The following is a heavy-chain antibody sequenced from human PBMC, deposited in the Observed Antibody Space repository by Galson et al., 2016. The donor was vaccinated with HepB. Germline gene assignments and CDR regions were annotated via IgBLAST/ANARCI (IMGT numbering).Heavy chain of an antibody. CDR2: IYYCGNT. CDR3: ARGPSTSHSRWFDP. V-gene: IGHV4-61*01. Sequence: SETLSLTCTVSGGSVSSGSSYWSWIRHPPGKGLEWIGYIYYCGNTNYNPSLRGRVTISVDTSKSQFSLKLRSVTAADTAVYYCARGPSTSHSRWFDPWGQGTLVTVS. D-gene: IGHD2-2*01. J-gene: IGHJ5*02. CDR1: GGSVSSGSSY.